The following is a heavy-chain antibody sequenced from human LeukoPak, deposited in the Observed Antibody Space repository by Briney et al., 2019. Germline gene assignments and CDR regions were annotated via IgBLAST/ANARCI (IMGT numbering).Heavy chain of an antibody. Sequence: GGSLRLSCAASGFTLRSYAMTWVRQAPGKGLEWVTGISGSGDNTYYADSVKGRFTISRDNSKNTLYLQMNSLRAEDTAVYYCAKGDTSPIHLLTGHWGQGTLVTVSS. CDR1: GFTLRSYA. CDR2: ISGSGDNT. D-gene: IGHD3-9*01. CDR3: AKGDTSPIHLLTGH. J-gene: IGHJ4*02. V-gene: IGHV3-23*01.